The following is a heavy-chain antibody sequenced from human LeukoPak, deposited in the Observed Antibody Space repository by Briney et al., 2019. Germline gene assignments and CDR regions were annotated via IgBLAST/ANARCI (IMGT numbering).Heavy chain of an antibody. V-gene: IGHV1-2*02. J-gene: IGHJ4*02. Sequence: ASVKVSCKASGYTFTGYYMHWVRQAPGQGLEWMGWINPNSGGTNYAQKFQGRVTMTRDTSISTAYMELTSLRSDDTAVYFCARSLAEYQLLTPLGYWGQGTLVTVSS. CDR3: ARSLAEYQLLTPLGY. D-gene: IGHD2-2*01. CDR2: INPNSGGT. CDR1: GYTFTGYY.